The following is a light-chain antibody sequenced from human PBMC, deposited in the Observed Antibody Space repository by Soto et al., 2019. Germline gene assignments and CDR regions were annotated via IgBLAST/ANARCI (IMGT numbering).Light chain of an antibody. CDR1: SSDVGGYDY. V-gene: IGLV2-14*01. J-gene: IGLJ2*01. Sequence: QSALTQPASVSGSPGQSITISCTGTSSDVGGYDYVSWYQHHPGKVPKLIIYEVSKRPSGVSHRFSGSKSGNTASLTISGLQAADEADYYCSSYTGSSALVFGVGTKLTVL. CDR2: EVS. CDR3: SSYTGSSALV.